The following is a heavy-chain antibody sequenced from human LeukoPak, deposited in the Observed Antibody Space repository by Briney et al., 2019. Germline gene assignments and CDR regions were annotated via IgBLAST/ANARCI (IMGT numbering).Heavy chain of an antibody. D-gene: IGHD4-17*01. CDR1: GYTFTGYY. CDR3: ARAAVTTLPYFDY. CDR2: VNPNGGAT. V-gene: IGHV1-2*02. J-gene: IGHJ4*02. Sequence: ASVKVCCKASGYTFTGYYMHWVRQAPGQGLEWMGWVNPNGGATNYAQKFQGRVTMTRDTSISTAYMELSRLRSDDTAVYYCARAAVTTLPYFDYWGQGTLVTVSS.